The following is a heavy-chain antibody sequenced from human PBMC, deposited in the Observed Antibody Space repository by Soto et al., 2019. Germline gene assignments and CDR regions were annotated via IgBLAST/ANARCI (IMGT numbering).Heavy chain of an antibody. CDR1: GGSFSGYY. J-gene: IGHJ4*02. V-gene: IGHV4-34*01. D-gene: IGHD3-9*01. CDR2: INHSGST. Sequence: SETLSLTCAVYGGSFSGYYWTWIRQPPGTGLEWIGEINHSGSTNYNPSPKSRVTISVDTTNSLFSPKLSSVTAADTAVYYCAREPRILTGYSGNFDYWGQGTLVTVSS. CDR3: AREPRILTGYSGNFDY.